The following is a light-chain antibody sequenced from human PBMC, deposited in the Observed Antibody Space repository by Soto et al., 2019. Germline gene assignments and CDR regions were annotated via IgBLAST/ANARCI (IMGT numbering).Light chain of an antibody. CDR1: SSDVGYYDY. CDR2: EVT. CDR3: FSYTSSSTYV. Sequence: QSALTQPASVSGSLGQSITISCTGTSSDVGYYDYVSWYQHHPGKAPKLMIYEVTNRPSGVSIRFSGSKSGNTASLTLSGLQADDEADYYCFSYTSSSTYVFGPGTKLTVL. V-gene: IGLV2-14*01. J-gene: IGLJ1*01.